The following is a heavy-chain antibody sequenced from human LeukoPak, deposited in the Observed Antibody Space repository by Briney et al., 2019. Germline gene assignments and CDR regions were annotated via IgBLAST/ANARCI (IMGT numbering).Heavy chain of an antibody. V-gene: IGHV5-51*01. Sequence: GESLKISCKGSGYIFTTYWIGWVRQTPGKGLEWVGIIFPGDSDTRYGPSFQGQVTVSVDKSISTAYLQWSSLKASDTAMYYCARPIRGYSHGRGAFDIWGQGTMVTVSS. J-gene: IGHJ3*02. CDR1: GYIFTTYW. CDR3: ARPIRGYSHGRGAFDI. D-gene: IGHD5-18*01. CDR2: IFPGDSDT.